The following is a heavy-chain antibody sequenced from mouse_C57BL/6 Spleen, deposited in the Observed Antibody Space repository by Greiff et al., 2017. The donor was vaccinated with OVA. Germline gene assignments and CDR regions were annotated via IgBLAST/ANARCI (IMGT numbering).Heavy chain of an antibody. D-gene: IGHD2-5*01. J-gene: IGHJ1*03. Sequence: EVQLQQSGPGLVKPSQSLSLTCSVTGYSITSGYYWNWIRQFPGNKLEWMGYISYDGSNNYNPSLKNRISITRDTSKNQFFLKLNSVTTEDTATYYCARDLGYSNYGWYFDVWGTGTTVTASS. CDR2: ISYDGSN. CDR1: GYSITSGYY. CDR3: ARDLGYSNYGWYFDV. V-gene: IGHV3-6*01.